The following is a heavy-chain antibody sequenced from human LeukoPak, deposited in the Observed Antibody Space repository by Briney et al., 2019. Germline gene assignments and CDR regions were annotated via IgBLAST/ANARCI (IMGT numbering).Heavy chain of an antibody. D-gene: IGHD3-22*01. Sequence: SVKVSCKASGGTFSSYAISWVRQAPGQGLEWMGGIIPIFGTANYAQKFQGRVTITTDESTSTAYMELSSLRSEDTAVYYCTRGPSMIPYYYYMDVWGKGTTVTVSS. CDR3: TRGPSMIPYYYYMDV. CDR1: GGTFSSYA. V-gene: IGHV1-69*05. J-gene: IGHJ6*03. CDR2: IIPIFGTA.